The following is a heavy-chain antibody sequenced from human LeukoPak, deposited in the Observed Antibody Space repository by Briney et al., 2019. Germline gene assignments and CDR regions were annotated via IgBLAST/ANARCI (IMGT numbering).Heavy chain of an antibody. V-gene: IGHV3-7*01. CDR2: IYPGGSEK. Sequence: GGSLRLSCTASGFTFSSSLMSWVRQAPGKGQEWVANIYPGGSEKYYLGSVKGRFTISRDNAKNSMYLQMKNLRAEDTAVYYCARELVVGPAEYFQHWGQGTLVTVSS. D-gene: IGHD2-8*02. J-gene: IGHJ1*01. CDR1: GFTFSSSL. CDR3: ARELVVGPAEYFQH.